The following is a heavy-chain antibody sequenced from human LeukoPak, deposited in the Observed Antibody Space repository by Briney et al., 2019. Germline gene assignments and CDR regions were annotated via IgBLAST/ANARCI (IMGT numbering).Heavy chain of an antibody. Sequence: SQTLSLTSTVPGGSICSGSYYWSWIRQPAGKGLEWIGRIYTSGSTNYNPSLKSRVTISVDTSKIPFSLKLGSVTAADTAVYYCARYNTYYYDSSGKNNYNWFDPWGQGTLVTVSS. CDR3: ARYNTYYYDSSGKNNYNWFDP. CDR1: GGSICSGSYY. J-gene: IGHJ5*02. D-gene: IGHD3-22*01. CDR2: IYTSGST. V-gene: IGHV4-61*02.